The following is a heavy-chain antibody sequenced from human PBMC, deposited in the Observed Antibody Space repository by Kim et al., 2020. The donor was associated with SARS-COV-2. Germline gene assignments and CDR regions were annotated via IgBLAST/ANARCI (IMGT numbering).Heavy chain of an antibody. V-gene: IGHV3-23*01. Sequence: GRFTISRYNSKNTLYLQMNSLRAEDTAVYYCAREVYHILNNCYKRGLGDYWGQGTLVTVSS. J-gene: IGHJ4*02. CDR3: AREVYHILNNCYKRGLGDY. D-gene: IGHD3-9*01.